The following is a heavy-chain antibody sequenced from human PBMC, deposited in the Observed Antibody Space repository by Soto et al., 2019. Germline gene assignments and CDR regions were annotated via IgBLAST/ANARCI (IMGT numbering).Heavy chain of an antibody. D-gene: IGHD3-3*01. CDR3: ARAPPTIFGVVISFEAFDI. V-gene: IGHV1-8*01. CDR2: MNPNSGNT. CDR1: GYTFTSYD. J-gene: IGHJ3*02. Sequence: AASVKVSCKASGYTFTSYDINWVRQATGQGLEWMGWMNPNSGNTGYAQKFQGRVTMTRNTSISTAYMELSSLRSEDTAVYYCARAPPTIFGVVISFEAFDIWGQGTMVTVSS.